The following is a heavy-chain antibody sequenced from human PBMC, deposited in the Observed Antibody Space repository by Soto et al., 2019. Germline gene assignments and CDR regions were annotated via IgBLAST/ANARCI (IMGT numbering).Heavy chain of an antibody. CDR2: IYWDDDK. D-gene: IGHD6-13*01. Sequence: SGPTLVNPTHTLTLTGTFSWFSPSTSGVGVGWIRQPPGKALEWLALIYWDDDKRYSPSLKSRLTITKDTSKNQVVLTMTNMDPVDTATYYCAHSKWFLKQLAFDYWGQGTLVTVSS. J-gene: IGHJ4*02. CDR1: WFSPSTSGVG. CDR3: AHSKWFLKQLAFDY. V-gene: IGHV2-5*02.